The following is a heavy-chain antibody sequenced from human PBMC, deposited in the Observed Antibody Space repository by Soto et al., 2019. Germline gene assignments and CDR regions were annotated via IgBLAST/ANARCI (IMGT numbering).Heavy chain of an antibody. V-gene: IGHV3-23*01. CDR3: AKDPLLRGSGLNWFDP. Sequence: EVQLLESGGGLVQPGGSLRLSCAASGFTFSNYAMSWVRQAPGKGLEWVSSISASGGSTYYADSVKGRFTISRDNSKNTLYLQMNSLRAEDTAVYYCAKDPLLRGSGLNWFDPWGQGTLVTVSS. CDR2: ISASGGST. J-gene: IGHJ5*02. CDR1: GFTFSNYA. D-gene: IGHD3-10*01.